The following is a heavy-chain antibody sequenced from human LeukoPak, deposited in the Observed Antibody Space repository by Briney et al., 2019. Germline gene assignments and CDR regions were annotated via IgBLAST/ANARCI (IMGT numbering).Heavy chain of an antibody. CDR3: ARTGGAEGFLEWLFFDY. J-gene: IGHJ4*02. CDR2: IYPGDSDT. Sequence: GESLKISCKGSGYSFTSYWIGWVRQMPGKGLEWMGIIYPGDSDTTYSPSFQGQVTISADKSITTAYLQWSSLMASDTAMYYCARTGGAEGFLEWLFFDYWGQGTLVTVSS. V-gene: IGHV5-51*01. CDR1: GYSFTSYW. D-gene: IGHD3-3*01.